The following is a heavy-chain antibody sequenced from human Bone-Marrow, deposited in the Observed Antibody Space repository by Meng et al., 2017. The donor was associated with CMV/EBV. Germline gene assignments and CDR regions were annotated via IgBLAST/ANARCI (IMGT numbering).Heavy chain of an antibody. Sequence: ASVKVSCKASGYTSNGYYIHWVRQAPGQGLEWMAWINPTSGDTTYAQNFQGRVTLSRDLSISTAYMDLSRLRSDDTAVYFCVMAPTSGWYYFDYWAQGTRVTVS. CDR3: VMAPTSGWYYFDY. V-gene: IGHV1-2*02. CDR1: GYTSNGYY. CDR2: INPTSGDT. D-gene: IGHD6-13*01. J-gene: IGHJ4*02.